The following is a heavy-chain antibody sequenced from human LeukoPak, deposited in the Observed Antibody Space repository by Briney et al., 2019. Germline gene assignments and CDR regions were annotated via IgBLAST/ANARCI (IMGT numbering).Heavy chain of an antibody. J-gene: IGHJ6*02. CDR3: AKQQQKNYYYSGMDV. Sequence: ASETLSLTCTVSGGSITGDYLSWIRQPAGKGLEWLGRVYASGTTNYNPSLRSRVTMSVDTSKNHFSLKLSSVTAADTAVYYRAKQQQKNYYYSGMDVWGQGTAVTVSS. CDR1: GGSITGDY. CDR2: VYASGTT. D-gene: IGHD6-13*01. V-gene: IGHV4-4*07.